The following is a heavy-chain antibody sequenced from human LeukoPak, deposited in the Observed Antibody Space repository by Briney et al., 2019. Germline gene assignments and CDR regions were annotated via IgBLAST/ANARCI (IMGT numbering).Heavy chain of an antibody. CDR3: AKMAGLEYGEYYFDS. CDR1: GFAFRNYA. Sequence: GGSLRLSCAASGFAFRNYAMSWVRQAPGKGLEWVSGLGGTGYDIFYADSVKGRFTISRDNSKNTLYLQMNGLRAEDTAVYFCAKMAGLEYGEYYFDSWGQGTLLTVSS. V-gene: IGHV3-23*01. D-gene: IGHD3-10*01. CDR2: LGGTGYDI. J-gene: IGHJ4*02.